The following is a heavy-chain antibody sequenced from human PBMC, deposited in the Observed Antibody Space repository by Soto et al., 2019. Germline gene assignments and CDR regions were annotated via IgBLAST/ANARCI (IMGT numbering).Heavy chain of an antibody. D-gene: IGHD3-10*01. Sequence: SETLSLTCTVSVGSISSSSYYWGWIRQPPGKGLEWIGSIYYSGSTYYNPSLKSRVTISVDTSKNQFSLKLSSVTAADTAVYYCARHPTDYYGSGSYIPGWFDPWGQGTLVTVSS. J-gene: IGHJ5*02. CDR3: ARHPTDYYGSGSYIPGWFDP. CDR2: IYYSGST. CDR1: VGSISSSSYY. V-gene: IGHV4-39*01.